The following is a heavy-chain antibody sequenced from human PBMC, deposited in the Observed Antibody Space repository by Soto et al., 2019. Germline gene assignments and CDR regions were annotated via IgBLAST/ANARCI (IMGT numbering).Heavy chain of an antibody. V-gene: IGHV4-39*01. Sequence: SETLSLTCSVSGGSISIPTYYWGWIRQPPGEGLEWIGSIYYSGSTYYSPSLKSRVTISVDTPKNQFSLKVSSVTAADTAVYYCARLPGITTSRRDYWGRGTLVTVSS. CDR3: ARLPGITTSRRDY. CDR2: IYYSGST. J-gene: IGHJ4*02. CDR1: GGSISIPTYY. D-gene: IGHD1-1*01.